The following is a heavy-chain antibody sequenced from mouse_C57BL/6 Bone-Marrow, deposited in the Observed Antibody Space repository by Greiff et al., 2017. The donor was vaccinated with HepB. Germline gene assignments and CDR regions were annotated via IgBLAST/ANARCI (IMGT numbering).Heavy chain of an antibody. J-gene: IGHJ2*01. CDR1: GYTFTSYW. Sequence: QVQLKQPGAELVKPGASVKLSCKASGYTFTSYWMHWVKQRPGQGLEWIGMIHPNSGSTKYNEKFKGKATLTADKSSSTAYMQLNSLTSEDSAVYFCARQLMDYWGQGTTLTVSS. V-gene: IGHV1-64*01. D-gene: IGHD3-2*02. CDR2: IHPNSGST. CDR3: ARQLMDY.